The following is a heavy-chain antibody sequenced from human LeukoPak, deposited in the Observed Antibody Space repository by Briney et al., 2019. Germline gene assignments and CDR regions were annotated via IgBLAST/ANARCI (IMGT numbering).Heavy chain of an antibody. CDR2: INHSGST. Sequence: PSETLSLTCAVYGGSFSGYYWSWIRQPPGKGLEWIGEINHSGSTNYNPSLKSRVTISVDTSKNQFSLKLSSVSAADTAVYYCARNYYGSGSYYNLDYWGQGTLVTVAS. V-gene: IGHV4-34*01. D-gene: IGHD3-10*01. J-gene: IGHJ4*02. CDR1: GGSFSGYY. CDR3: ARNYYGSGSYYNLDY.